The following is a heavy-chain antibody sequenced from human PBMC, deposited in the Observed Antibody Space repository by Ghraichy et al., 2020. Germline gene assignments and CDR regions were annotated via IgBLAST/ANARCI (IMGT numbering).Heavy chain of an antibody. CDR2: ISGSGTTT. Sequence: GGSRLSCVASGFTFTSYAVGWVRQAPGKGLEWVSTISGSGTTTYYSGSVKGRFSITRDNSKSSLSLQMNSLRAEDTAIYYCARHGFTPSKFDYWGQGALVTVSS. CDR1: GFTFTSYA. V-gene: IGHV3-23*01. CDR3: ARHGFTPSKFDY. D-gene: IGHD5-24*01. J-gene: IGHJ4*02.